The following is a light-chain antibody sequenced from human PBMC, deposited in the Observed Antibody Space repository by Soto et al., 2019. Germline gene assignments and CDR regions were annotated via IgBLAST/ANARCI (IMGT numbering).Light chain of an antibody. Sequence: QSVLTQPPSASGSPGQSVTISCTGTSSDVGGYNFVSWYQRHPGKAPKLMISEVSKRPSGVPDRFSASKSGNTASLTVSGLQTEDEADYYCSSYAGSNSWLFGGGTKLTVL. CDR1: SSDVGGYNF. CDR2: EVS. CDR3: SSYAGSNSWL. J-gene: IGLJ3*02. V-gene: IGLV2-8*01.